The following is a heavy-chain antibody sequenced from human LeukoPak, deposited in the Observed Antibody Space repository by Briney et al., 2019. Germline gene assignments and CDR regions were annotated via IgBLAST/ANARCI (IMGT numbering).Heavy chain of an antibody. CDR1: RFAFSSYS. CDR3: ASDEWGGY. CDR2: ISSSGSYI. D-gene: IGHD1-26*01. J-gene: IGHJ4*02. Sequence: PGGSLRLSCAASRFAFSSYSMNWVRQAPGKGLEWVSSISSSGSYIYYADSVMGRFTISRDNAKNSLYLQMNSLRAEDTAVYYCASDEWGGYWGQGTLVTVSS. V-gene: IGHV3-21*01.